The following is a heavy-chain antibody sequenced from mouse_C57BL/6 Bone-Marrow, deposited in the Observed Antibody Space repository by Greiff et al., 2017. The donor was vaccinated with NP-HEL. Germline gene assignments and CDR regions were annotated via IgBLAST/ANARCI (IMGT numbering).Heavy chain of an antibody. J-gene: IGHJ1*03. CDR1: GYTFTDYY. CDR2: INPNNGGT. CDR3: ARGRPDWYFDV. V-gene: IGHV1-26*01. Sequence: VQLQQSGPELVKPGASVKISCKASGYTFTDYYMNWVKQSHGKSLEWIGDINPNNGGTSYNQKFKGKATLTVDKSSSTAYMELRSLTSEDSAVYYCARGRPDWYFDVWGTGTTVTVSS.